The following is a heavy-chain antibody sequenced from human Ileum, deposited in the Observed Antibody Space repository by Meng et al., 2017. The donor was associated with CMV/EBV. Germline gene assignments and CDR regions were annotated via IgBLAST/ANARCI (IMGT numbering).Heavy chain of an antibody. J-gene: IGHJ6*02. Sequence: ASVKVSCKASSYTFATYYVHWLRQAPGQGLEWMGTLNPSGRSTSYAENFQGRVTMTRDTYPSTVYMELSSLRSDDTAVYYCARGRYCSSTSCQSYYYYYAMDDWGQGTTVTVSS. CDR2: LNPSGRST. V-gene: IGHV1-46*01. CDR3: ARGRYCSSTSCQSYYYYYAMDD. CDR1: SYTFATYY. D-gene: IGHD2-2*01.